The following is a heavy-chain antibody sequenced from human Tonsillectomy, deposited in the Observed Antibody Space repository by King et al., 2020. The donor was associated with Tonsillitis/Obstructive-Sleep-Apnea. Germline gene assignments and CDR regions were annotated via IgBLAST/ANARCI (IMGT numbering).Heavy chain of an antibody. CDR3: AKEREITMIVVAITTPDY. J-gene: IGHJ4*02. Sequence: VQLVESGGGLVQPGGSLRLSCAASGFTFSSYAMSWVRQAPGKGLEWVSAISGSGGSTYYADSVKGRFTISRDNSKNTLYLQMNSLRAEDTAVYYCAKEREITMIVVAITTPDYWGQGTLVTVSS. D-gene: IGHD3-22*01. V-gene: IGHV3-23*04. CDR2: ISGSGGST. CDR1: GFTFSSYA.